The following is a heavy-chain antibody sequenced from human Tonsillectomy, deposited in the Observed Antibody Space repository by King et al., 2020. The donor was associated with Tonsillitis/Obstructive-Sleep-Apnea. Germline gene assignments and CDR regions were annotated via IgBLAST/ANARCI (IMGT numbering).Heavy chain of an antibody. V-gene: IGHV4-34*01. CDR3: ALESGSYYNAFDI. CDR2: INHSGST. D-gene: IGHD1-26*01. J-gene: IGHJ3*02. CDR1: GGSFSGYY. Sequence: VQLQQWGAGLLKPSETLSLTCDVYGGSFSGYYWSWIRQPPGKGLEGIGEINHSGSTNYNPSLKSRVTISVDTSKNQFSLKLSSVTAADTAVYYCALESGSYYNAFDIWGQGTMVTVSS.